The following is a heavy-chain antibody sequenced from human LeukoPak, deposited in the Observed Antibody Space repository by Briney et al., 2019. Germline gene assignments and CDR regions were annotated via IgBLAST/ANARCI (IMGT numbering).Heavy chain of an antibody. V-gene: IGHV3-23*01. J-gene: IGHJ4*02. Sequence: GGSLRLSCAASGFTFSSYAMSRVRQAPGKGLEWVSAISGSGGSTYYADSVKGRFTISREKSKNTLYLQMNSLRAEDTAVYYCAKVSSSSPYFDYWGQGTLVTVSS. CDR3: AKVSSSSPYFDY. CDR2: ISGSGGST. CDR1: GFTFSSYA. D-gene: IGHD6-6*01.